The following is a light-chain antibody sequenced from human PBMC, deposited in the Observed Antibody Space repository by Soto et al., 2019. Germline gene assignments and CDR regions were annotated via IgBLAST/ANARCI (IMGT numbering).Light chain of an antibody. Sequence: EIVLTQSPATMSLSPGQIATLSCRASQSVSSYLAWYQQKPGQAPRLLIYDASNRATGIPARFSGSGSGTDFTLNISSLEPEDFAVYYCQQRSNWTTWTFGHGTKVEIK. J-gene: IGKJ1*01. CDR3: QQRSNWTTWT. CDR1: QSVSSY. CDR2: DAS. V-gene: IGKV3-11*01.